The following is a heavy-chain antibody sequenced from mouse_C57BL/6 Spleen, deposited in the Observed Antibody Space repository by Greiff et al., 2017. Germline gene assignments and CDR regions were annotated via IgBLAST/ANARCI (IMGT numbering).Heavy chain of an antibody. CDR1: GYTFTSYW. D-gene: IGHD1-1*01. V-gene: IGHV1-7*01. Sequence: VQVVESGAELAKPGASVKLSCKASGYTFTSYWMHWVKQRPGQGLEWIGYINPSSGYTKYNQKFKDKATLTADKSSSTAYMQLSSLTYEDSAVYYCASPLITTVVAHWYFDVWGTGTTVTVSS. J-gene: IGHJ1*03. CDR2: INPSSGYT. CDR3: ASPLITTVVAHWYFDV.